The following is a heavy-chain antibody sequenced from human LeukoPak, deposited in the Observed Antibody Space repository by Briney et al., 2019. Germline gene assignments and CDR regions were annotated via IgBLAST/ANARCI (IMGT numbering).Heavy chain of an antibody. CDR1: GYTFTGYY. D-gene: IGHD3-22*01. Sequence: ASVKVSCKASGYTFTGYYMHWVRQAPGQGLEWMGRINPNNGATNYAQKFQGRVTMTRDTSISTVYMELSRLRSDDTAVYYCARVGYYESSGYYEYWGQGTLVTVSS. CDR3: ARVGYYESSGYYEY. J-gene: IGHJ4*02. V-gene: IGHV1-2*06. CDR2: INPNNGAT.